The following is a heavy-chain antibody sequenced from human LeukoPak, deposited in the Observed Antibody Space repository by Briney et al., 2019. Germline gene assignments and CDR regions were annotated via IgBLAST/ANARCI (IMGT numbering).Heavy chain of an antibody. CDR1: LGSISRYY. J-gene: IGHJ4*02. CDR2: IYYSGST. CDR3: ASNLGGSSQTSDY. V-gene: IGHV4-59*01. D-gene: IGHD3-16*01. Sequence: SETLSLTPTDPLGSISRYYGSRIRPPPRTGLWWGGYIYYSGSTNYNPSLKSRVTISVDTSKNQFSLKMSSVTAADTAVYYCASNLGGSSQTSDYWGQGTLVTVSS.